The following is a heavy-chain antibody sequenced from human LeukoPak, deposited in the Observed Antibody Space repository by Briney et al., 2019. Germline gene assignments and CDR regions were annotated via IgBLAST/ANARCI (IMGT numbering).Heavy chain of an antibody. J-gene: IGHJ6*03. CDR2: ISGSGGST. Sequence: GGSLRLSCAVSGFTFSSYAMSWVRQAPGKGLEWVSAISGSGGSTYYADSVKGRFTISRDNSKNTLYLQMNSLRAEDTAVYYCAEDPGAYYYYYYMDVWGKGTTVTVSS. CDR1: GFTFSSYA. V-gene: IGHV3-23*01. CDR3: AEDPGAYYYYYYMDV. D-gene: IGHD4-17*01.